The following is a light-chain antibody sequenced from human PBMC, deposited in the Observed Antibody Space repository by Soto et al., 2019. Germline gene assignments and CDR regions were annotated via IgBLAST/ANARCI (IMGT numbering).Light chain of an antibody. CDR3: QQHNACPLT. V-gene: IGKV3-15*01. J-gene: IGKJ3*01. CDR1: QTLRNN. Sequence: IVLTQSPGTLSVSPGERVILSCRASQTLRNNLAWYQQKPGQAPRLLIYGVFTRATGIPARFSGSGSGTEFTLTITSLQSEDCAIYYCQQHNACPLTFGPGTKLDLK. CDR2: GVF.